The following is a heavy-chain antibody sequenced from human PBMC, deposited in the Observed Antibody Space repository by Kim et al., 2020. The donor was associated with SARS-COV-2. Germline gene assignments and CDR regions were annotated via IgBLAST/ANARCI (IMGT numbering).Heavy chain of an antibody. CDR1: GGSISSYY. CDR2: IYYSGST. V-gene: IGHV4-59*08. Sequence: SETLSLTCTVSGGSISSYYWSWIRQPPGKGLEWIGYIYYSGSTNYNPSLKSRVTISVDTSKNQFSLKLSSVTAADTAVYYCARHPGYCSGGSCYAEDYWGQGTLVTVSS. D-gene: IGHD2-15*01. J-gene: IGHJ4*02. CDR3: ARHPGYCSGGSCYAEDY.